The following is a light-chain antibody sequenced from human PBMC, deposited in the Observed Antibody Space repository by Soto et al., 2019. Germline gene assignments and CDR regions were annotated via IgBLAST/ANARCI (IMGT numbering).Light chain of an antibody. CDR2: ENN. V-gene: IGLV1-40*01. CDR1: SSNIGAGYV. CDR3: QSYDSSLSGYV. Sequence: QSVLTQPPSVSEAPGQRVTISCTGSSSNIGAGYVAHWYQQVPGTAPKLLIYENNNRPSGVPDRFSGSKSGTSASLAITGLQAEDEAEYYCQSYDSSLSGYVFGPGTKLTVL. J-gene: IGLJ1*01.